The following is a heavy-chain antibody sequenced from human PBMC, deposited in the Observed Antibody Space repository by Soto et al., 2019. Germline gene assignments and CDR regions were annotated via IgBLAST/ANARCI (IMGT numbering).Heavy chain of an antibody. CDR3: ASFRSGRPGFFDY. Sequence: ASVKVSCKASGYTFTSYYMHWVGQAPGQGLEWMGIINPSGGSTSYAQKFQGRVTMTRDTSTSTVYMELSSLRSEDTAVYYCASFRSGRPGFFDYWGQGTLVTVSS. D-gene: IGHD3-10*01. CDR2: INPSGGST. CDR1: GYTFTSYY. V-gene: IGHV1-46*01. J-gene: IGHJ4*02.